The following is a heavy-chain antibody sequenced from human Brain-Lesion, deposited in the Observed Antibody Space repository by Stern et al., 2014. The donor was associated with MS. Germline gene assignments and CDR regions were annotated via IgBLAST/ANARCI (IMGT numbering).Heavy chain of an antibody. CDR2: IVHRGST. CDR1: GGSISRGDYS. V-gene: IGHV4-30-2*01. D-gene: IGHD4-23*01. Sequence: VQLVESGSGLVKPSQTLSLTCAVSGGSISRGDYSWSWIRQPPGKSLEWIGYIVHRGSTYYNPSLKSRVSISVDRSKNQFSLKLSSVTAADTAMYYCARIFGGNFDNWGQGTLVTVSS. J-gene: IGHJ4*02. CDR3: ARIFGGNFDN.